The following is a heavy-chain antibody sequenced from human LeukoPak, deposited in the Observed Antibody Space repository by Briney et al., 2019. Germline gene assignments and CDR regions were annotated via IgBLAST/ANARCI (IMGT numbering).Heavy chain of an antibody. CDR1: GFTSSSYS. D-gene: IGHD2-2*01. V-gene: IGHV3-21*01. CDR3: ARDRGCSSTSCPNWFDP. J-gene: IGHJ5*02. CDR2: ISSSSSYI. Sequence: GGSLRLSCAASGFTSSSYSMNWVRQAPGKGLEWVSSISSSSSYIYYADSVKGRFTISRDDAKNSLYLQMNSLRAEDTAMYYCARDRGCSSTSCPNWFDPWGQGTLVTVSS.